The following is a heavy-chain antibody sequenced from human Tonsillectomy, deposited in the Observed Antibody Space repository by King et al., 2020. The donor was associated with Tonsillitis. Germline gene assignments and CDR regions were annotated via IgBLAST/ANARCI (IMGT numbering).Heavy chain of an antibody. D-gene: IGHD4-23*01. CDR2: TYYRSQWYN. V-gene: IGHV6-1*01. J-gene: IGHJ6*03. Sequence: VQLQQSGPGLVKPSQTLSVTCAISGDSVSSNSAAWDWIRQSPSRGLEWLGRTYYRSQWYNDYAVSVKGRITINPDTSKNQFSLQLNSVTPDDTAVYYYARGDVRTPADYYYYSMGVWGRGTTVTVSS. CDR1: GDSVSSNSAA. CDR3: ARGDVRTPADYYYYSMGV.